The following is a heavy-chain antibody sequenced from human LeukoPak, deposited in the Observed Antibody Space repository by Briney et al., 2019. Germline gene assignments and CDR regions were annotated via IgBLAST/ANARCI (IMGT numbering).Heavy chain of an antibody. V-gene: IGHV4-34*01. CDR3: ARSDGGSYFFDY. CDR2: INHSGST. CDR1: GGSFSGYY. J-gene: IGHJ4*02. Sequence: SETLSLTCAVYGGSFSGYYWSWIRQPPGKGLEWIGEINHSGSTNYNPSLKSRVTISVDTSKNQFSLKLSSVTAADTAVYYCARSDGGSYFFDYWGQGTLVTVSS. D-gene: IGHD1-26*01.